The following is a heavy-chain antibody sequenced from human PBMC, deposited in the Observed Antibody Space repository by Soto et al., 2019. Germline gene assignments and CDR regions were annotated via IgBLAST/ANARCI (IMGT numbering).Heavy chain of an antibody. CDR1: GFTFRSFT. CDR2: IGSNSAYI. Sequence: GGSLRLSCAASGFTFRSFTMNWVRQAPGKGLEWVPTIGSNSAYIYYTDALRGRFTISRDNAKNSLHLQMNSLRAEDTAVYYCTRDASRDSSARGWFDPWGPGTLVTVSS. V-gene: IGHV3-21*01. J-gene: IGHJ5*02. D-gene: IGHD6-13*01. CDR3: TRDASRDSSARGWFDP.